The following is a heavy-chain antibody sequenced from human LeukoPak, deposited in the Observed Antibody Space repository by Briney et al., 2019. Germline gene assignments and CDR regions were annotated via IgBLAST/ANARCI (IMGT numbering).Heavy chain of an antibody. Sequence: SETLSLTCTVSGGSISSYYWSWIRQPPGKGLEWIGYIYYSGSTNYNPSLKSRVTISVDTSKNQFSLKLSSVTAADTAVYYCARRSKGRIYYDSSGYYGVRYFDYWGQGTLVTVSS. V-gene: IGHV4-59*01. J-gene: IGHJ4*02. CDR3: ARRSKGRIYYDSSGYYGVRYFDY. CDR2: IYYSGST. CDR1: GGSISSYY. D-gene: IGHD3-22*01.